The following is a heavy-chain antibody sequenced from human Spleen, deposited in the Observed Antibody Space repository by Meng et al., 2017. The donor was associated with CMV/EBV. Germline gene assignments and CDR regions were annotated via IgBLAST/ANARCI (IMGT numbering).Heavy chain of an antibody. Sequence: SETLSLTCSVSGASISSATNYWGWIRQSPGKGLEWIGSIYYSGSTYYNPSLKSRVAISVDTSKNQFSLRLRSVTAADTAVYYCAREGAVAVTGSGAFDMWGQGTMVTVSS. CDR1: GASISSATNY. V-gene: IGHV4-39*07. CDR2: IYYSGST. D-gene: IGHD6-19*01. CDR3: AREGAVAVTGSGAFDM. J-gene: IGHJ3*02.